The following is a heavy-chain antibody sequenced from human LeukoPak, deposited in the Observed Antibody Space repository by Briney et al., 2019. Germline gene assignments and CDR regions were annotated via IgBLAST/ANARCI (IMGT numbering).Heavy chain of an antibody. CDR2: INHSGST. CDR3: ARGGGPAGYYFDY. J-gene: IGHJ4*02. Sequence: SETLSLTCAVYGGSFSGYYWSWIRQPPGRGLEWIGEINHSGSTNYNPSLKSRVTISVDTSKNQFSLKLSSVTAADTAVYYCARGGGPAGYYFDYWGQGTLVTVSS. D-gene: IGHD6-13*01. V-gene: IGHV4-34*01. CDR1: GGSFSGYY.